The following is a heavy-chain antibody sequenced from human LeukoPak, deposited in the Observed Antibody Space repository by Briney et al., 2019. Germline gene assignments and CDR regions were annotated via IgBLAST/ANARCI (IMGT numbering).Heavy chain of an antibody. D-gene: IGHD1-26*01. CDR2: INPNSGGT. J-gene: IGHJ4*02. Sequence: ASVKVSCKASGYTFTSYAMHWVRQAPGQRLEWMGWINPNSGGTNYAQKFQGRVTMTRDTSISTAYMELSRLRSDDTAVYYCARVVGATTVNFDYWGQGTLVTVSS. CDR3: ARVVGATTVNFDY. CDR1: GYTFTSYA. V-gene: IGHV1-2*02.